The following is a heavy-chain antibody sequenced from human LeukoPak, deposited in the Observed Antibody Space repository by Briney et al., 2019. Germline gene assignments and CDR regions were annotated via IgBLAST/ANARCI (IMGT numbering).Heavy chain of an antibody. V-gene: IGHV6-1*01. CDR1: GDXVSSNSAA. D-gene: IGHD6-13*01. Sequence: SQTLSLTCAISGDXVSSNSAAWNWIRQSPSRGLEWLGRTYYRSKWYNDYAVSVKSRITIIPDTSKNQFSLQLNSVTPEDTAVYYCARGGAAAGELDYWGQGTLVTVSS. CDR2: TYYRSKWYN. J-gene: IGHJ4*02. CDR3: ARGGAAAGELDY.